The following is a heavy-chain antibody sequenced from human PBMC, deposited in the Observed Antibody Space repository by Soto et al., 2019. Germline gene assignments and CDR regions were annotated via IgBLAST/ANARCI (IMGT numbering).Heavy chain of an antibody. D-gene: IGHD3-22*01. V-gene: IGHV5-51*01. CDR2: IYPGDFDR. Sequence: GESLKISCKGSGYKFIDYWIGWVSQVPGKGLEWMGGIYPGDFDRKYRPSFQGQVTISADKSITTAYLQWSSLKASDTAIYYCARSYGGEYYDSRSYYYAYWGQGTLVTVSS. CDR1: GYKFIDYW. J-gene: IGHJ4*02. CDR3: ARSYGGEYYDSRSYYYAY.